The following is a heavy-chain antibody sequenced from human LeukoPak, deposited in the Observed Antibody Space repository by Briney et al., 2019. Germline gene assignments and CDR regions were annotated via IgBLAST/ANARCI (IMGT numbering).Heavy chain of an antibody. CDR1: GFTFSSYA. D-gene: IGHD6-19*01. J-gene: IGHJ4*02. CDR3: AKRRAVAGTRGFDY. V-gene: IGHV3-23*01. CDR2: ISGGGGST. Sequence: GRSLRLSCAASGFTFSSYAMSWVRQAPGTGLEWVSGISGGGGSTYYADSVKGRFTISRDNSKNTVYLQMNSLRAEDTAVYYCAKRRAVAGTRGFDYWGQGTLVTVSS.